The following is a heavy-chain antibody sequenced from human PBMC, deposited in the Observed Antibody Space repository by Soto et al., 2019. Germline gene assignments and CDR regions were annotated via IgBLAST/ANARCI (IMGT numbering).Heavy chain of an antibody. CDR1: GFTFSSYW. Sequence: EVQLVESGGGLVQPGGSLRLSCAASGFTFSSYWMIWVRQAPGKGLEWVANIKQDGSEKYYVDSVKGRFPISRDNAKNSLYLQMNSLRAEDTAVYYCARCGQNYDFWSSYYIDVWGKGTTVTVSS. D-gene: IGHD3-3*01. V-gene: IGHV3-7*01. J-gene: IGHJ6*03. CDR2: IKQDGSEK. CDR3: ARCGQNYDFWSSYYIDV.